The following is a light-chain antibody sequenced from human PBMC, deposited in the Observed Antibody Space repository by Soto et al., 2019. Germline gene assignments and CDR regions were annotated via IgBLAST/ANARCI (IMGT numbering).Light chain of an antibody. V-gene: IGLV9-49*01. J-gene: IGLJ2*01. Sequence: QSVLTQPPSASASLGASVTLTCTLSSGYSNYNVDWYQQRPGKGPRFVMRVGTGGIVGSKGDGIPDRFSVLGSGLNRYLTIKNIQEEDESDYHGGADHGSGSNCVYQAFGGGTKLTVL. CDR2: VGTGGIVG. CDR3: GADHGSGSNCVYQA. CDR1: SGYSNYN.